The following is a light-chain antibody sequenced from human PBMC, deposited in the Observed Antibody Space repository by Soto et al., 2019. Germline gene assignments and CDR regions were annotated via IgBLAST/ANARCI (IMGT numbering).Light chain of an antibody. CDR1: QSISSW. J-gene: IGKJ2*01. CDR3: QLWVA. V-gene: IGKV1-5*03. CDR2: MAS. Sequence: DIQMTQSPSTLSASVGDRVTITCRASQSISSWLAWYQQKPGKAPKLPIYMASSLENGVPSRFSGSGSGTDFTLTISSLQPDDFATCCCQLWVAFGQGTKLQIK.